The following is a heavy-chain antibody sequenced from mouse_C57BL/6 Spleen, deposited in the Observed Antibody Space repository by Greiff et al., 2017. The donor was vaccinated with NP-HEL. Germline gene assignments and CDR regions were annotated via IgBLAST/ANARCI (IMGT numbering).Heavy chain of an antibody. V-gene: IGHV1-76*01. CDR2: IYPGSGNT. D-gene: IGHD3-2*02. J-gene: IGHJ3*01. CDR1: GYTFTDYY. CDR3: AREELSPGFAY. Sequence: QVQLQQSGAELVRPGASVKLSCKASGYTFTDYYINWVKQRPGQGLEWIARIYPGSGNTYYNEKFKGKATLTAEKSSSTAYMQLSSLTSEDSAVYFCAREELSPGFAYWGQGTLVTVSA.